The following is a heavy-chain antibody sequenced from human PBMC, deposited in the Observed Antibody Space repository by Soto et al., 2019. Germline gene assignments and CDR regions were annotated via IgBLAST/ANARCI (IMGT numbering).Heavy chain of an antibody. V-gene: IGHV1-69*04. D-gene: IGHD2-2*01. CDR3: ARVGCSSTSCSGEIGAFDI. Sequence: SVKVSCKASGGTFSSYAISWVRQAPGQGLEWMGRIIPILGIANYAQKFQGRVTITADKSTSTAYMELSSLRSEDTAVYYCARVGCSSTSCSGEIGAFDIWGQGTMVTVSS. CDR2: IIPILGIA. CDR1: GGTFSSYA. J-gene: IGHJ3*02.